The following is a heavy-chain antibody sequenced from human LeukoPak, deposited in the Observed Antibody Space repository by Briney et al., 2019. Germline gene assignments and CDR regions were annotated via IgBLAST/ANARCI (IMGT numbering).Heavy chain of an antibody. V-gene: IGHV4-34*01. CDR1: GGSFGGYY. J-gene: IGHJ5*02. CDR2: INHSGST. Sequence: PSETLSLTCAVYGGSFGGYYWSWIRQPPGKGLEWIGEINHSGSTNYNPSLKSRVTISVDTSKNQFSLKLSSVTAADTAVYYCAREQSVLMVYAAPFEPWGQGTLVTVSS. D-gene: IGHD2-8*01. CDR3: AREQSVLMVYAAPFEP.